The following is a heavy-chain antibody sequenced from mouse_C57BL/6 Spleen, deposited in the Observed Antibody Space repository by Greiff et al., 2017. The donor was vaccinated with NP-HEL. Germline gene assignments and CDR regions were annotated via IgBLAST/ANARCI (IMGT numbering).Heavy chain of an antibody. CDR3: AKSIYYDYEGFAY. CDR1: GYTFTSYW. J-gene: IGHJ3*01. Sequence: VQLQQPGAELVKPGASVKLSCKASGYTFTSYWMHWVKQRPGQGLEWIGMIHPNSCSTNYNEKFKSKATLTVDKSSSTAYMQLSSLTSEDSAVYYCAKSIYYDYEGFAYWGQGTLVTVSA. V-gene: IGHV1-64*01. CDR2: IHPNSCST. D-gene: IGHD2-4*01.